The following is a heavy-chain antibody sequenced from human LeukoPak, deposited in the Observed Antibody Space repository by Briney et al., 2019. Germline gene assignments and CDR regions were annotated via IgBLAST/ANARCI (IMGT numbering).Heavy chain of an antibody. D-gene: IGHD3-10*01. CDR2: INHSGST. Sequence: SETLSLTCAVYGGSFSGYYWSWIRQPPGKGLEWIGEINHSGSTNYNPSLKSRVTISVDTSKNQFSLKLSSVTAADTAVYYCARGRGSAGYNVPHWFDPWGQGTLVNVSS. J-gene: IGHJ5*02. V-gene: IGHV4-34*01. CDR3: ARGRGSAGYNVPHWFDP. CDR1: GGSFSGYY.